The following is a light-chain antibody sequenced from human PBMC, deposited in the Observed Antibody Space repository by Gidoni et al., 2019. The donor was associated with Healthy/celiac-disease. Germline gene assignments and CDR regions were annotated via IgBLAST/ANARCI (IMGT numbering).Light chain of an antibody. CDR1: QSIGSS. CDR3: HRSSGLLPIT. V-gene: IGKV6D-21*02. J-gene: IGKJ5*01. Sequence: EIVLTQSPDFQSVTPKEKVTITCRASQSIGSSLHWYQQKPDQSPKLLIKYASQSISGVPSRFSVGGSGTDFTLTINGLEAEGAAAYYCHRSSGLLPITFGQGTRLEIK. CDR2: YAS.